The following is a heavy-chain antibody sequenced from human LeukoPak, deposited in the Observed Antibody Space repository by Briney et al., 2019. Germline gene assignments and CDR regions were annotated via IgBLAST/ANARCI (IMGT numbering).Heavy chain of an antibody. CDR2: ISSSGSTT. CDR3: ARGGSSWYSPRYYYYYMDV. V-gene: IGHV3-11*04. Sequence: SGGSLRLSCAASGFTFSDYYMSWIRQAPGKGLEWVSYISSSGSTTYYADSVKGRFTISRDNAKNSLYLQMNSLRAEDTAVYYCARGGSSWYSPRYYYYYMDVWGKGTTVTVSS. CDR1: GFTFSDYY. J-gene: IGHJ6*03. D-gene: IGHD6-13*01.